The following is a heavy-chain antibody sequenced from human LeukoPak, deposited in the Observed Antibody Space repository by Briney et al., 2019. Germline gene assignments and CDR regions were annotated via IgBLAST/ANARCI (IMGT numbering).Heavy chain of an antibody. CDR3: ARGKMYYYDSSGYSLRPYYYYGMDV. CDR1: GGSISSYY. D-gene: IGHD3-22*01. V-gene: IGHV4-34*01. Sequence: KTSETLSLTCTVSGGSISSYYWSWIRQPPGKGLEWIGEINHSGSTNYNPSLKSRVTISVDTSKNQFSLKLSSVTAADTAVYYCARGKMYYYDSSGYSLRPYYYYGMDVWGQGTTVTVSS. CDR2: INHSGST. J-gene: IGHJ6*02.